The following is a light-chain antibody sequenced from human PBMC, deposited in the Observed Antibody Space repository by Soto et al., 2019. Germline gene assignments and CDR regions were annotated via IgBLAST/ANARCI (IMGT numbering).Light chain of an antibody. CDR2: VAS. Sequence: DVQMTQSPSSLSASVGDRVTITCRASQGISKYLAWYQQKPGKVPRLLIYVASTLQSGVPSRFSGSGSGTDFILNISSLQPEDVAKYYCQKYDSAPWTFGQGTKVEIK. CDR3: QKYDSAPWT. V-gene: IGKV1-27*01. J-gene: IGKJ1*01. CDR1: QGISKY.